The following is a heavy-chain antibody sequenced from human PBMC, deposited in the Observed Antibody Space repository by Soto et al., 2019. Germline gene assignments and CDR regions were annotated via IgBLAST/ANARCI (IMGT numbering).Heavy chain of an antibody. CDR2: ISSYSEVI. CDR3: ATNYCDDATCYGHFFGH. Sequence: GGSLRLSCVASGFTFTRHNINWVRQTPGKGLEWISYISSYSEVIYYANSVRGRFTISRDNARNSLYLQMNSLRAEDTAIYYCATNYCDDATCYGHFFGHLGQGTLVTVSS. D-gene: IGHD2-2*01. J-gene: IGHJ4*02. CDR1: GFTFTRHN. V-gene: IGHV3-48*01.